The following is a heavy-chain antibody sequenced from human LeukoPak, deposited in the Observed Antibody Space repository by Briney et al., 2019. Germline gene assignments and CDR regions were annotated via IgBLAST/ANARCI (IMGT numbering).Heavy chain of an antibody. CDR3: ARAISETRYYYYYMDV. Sequence: GGSLRLSCAASGFTFSKMNWVRQAPGKGLEWVSYISSSGSTIYYADSVKGRFTISRDNAKNTLYLQMNSLRAEDTAVYYCARAISETRYYYYYMDVWGKGTTVTISS. CDR2: ISSSGSTI. V-gene: IGHV3-48*03. D-gene: IGHD2-21*01. CDR1: GFTFSK. J-gene: IGHJ6*03.